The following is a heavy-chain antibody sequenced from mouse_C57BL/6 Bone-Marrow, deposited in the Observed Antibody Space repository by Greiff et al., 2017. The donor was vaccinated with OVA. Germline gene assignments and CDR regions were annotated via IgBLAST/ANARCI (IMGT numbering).Heavy chain of an antibody. Sequence: VQLQQPGAELVRPGTSVTLSCKASGYTFTSYWMHWVKQRPGQGLEWIGVIDPSDSYTNYNQKFKGKATLTVDTSSSTAYMQLSSLTSEDSAVYYCASPIYYYGSSYAMDYWGQGTSVTVSS. V-gene: IGHV1-59*01. CDR3: ASPIYYYGSSYAMDY. J-gene: IGHJ4*01. D-gene: IGHD1-1*01. CDR2: IDPSDSYT. CDR1: GYTFTSYW.